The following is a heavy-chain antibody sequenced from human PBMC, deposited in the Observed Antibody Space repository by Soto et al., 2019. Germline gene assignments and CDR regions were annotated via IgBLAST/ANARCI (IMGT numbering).Heavy chain of an antibody. CDR3: AREVRYSSGWYDY. J-gene: IGHJ4*02. V-gene: IGHV4-61*01. D-gene: IGHD6-19*01. Sequence: KTSETLSLTCTVSGGSVSSGSYYWSWIRQPPGKGLEWIGYIYYSGSTNYNPSLKSRVTISVDTSKNQFSLKLSSVTAADTAVYYCAREVRYSSGWYDYWGQGTLVTVSS. CDR1: GGSVSSGSYY. CDR2: IYYSGST.